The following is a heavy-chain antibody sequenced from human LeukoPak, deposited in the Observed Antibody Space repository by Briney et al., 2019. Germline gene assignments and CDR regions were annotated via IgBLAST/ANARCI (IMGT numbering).Heavy chain of an antibody. J-gene: IGHJ4*02. CDR2: INPNNGGT. CDR1: GYTFTGYY. CDR3: ARVQYYDFWSGYSPSPTFDY. V-gene: IGHV1-2*02. D-gene: IGHD3-3*01. Sequence: ASVKVSCKASGYTFTGYYMHWVRQAPGQGLEWMGWINPNNGGTNYAQKFQGRVTMTRDTSISTAYMELSRLRSDDTAVYYCARVQYYDFWSGYSPSPTFDYWGQGTLVTVSS.